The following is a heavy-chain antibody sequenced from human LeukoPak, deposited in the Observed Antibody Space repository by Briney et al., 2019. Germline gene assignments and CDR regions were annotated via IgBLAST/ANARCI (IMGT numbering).Heavy chain of an antibody. J-gene: IGHJ4*02. V-gene: IGHV3-11*01. D-gene: IGHD3-10*01. CDR1: DFVFSDYY. Sequence: KPGGSLRLSCAASDFVFSDYYMSWVRQAPGKGPEWVSYISSSGNSIYYADSVKGRFTISRDNAKNSLYLQMNSLRAEDTAVYYCAREMEGDYGSGTFFDLWGQGNMVTVSS. CDR2: ISSSGNSI. CDR3: AREMEGDYGSGTFFDL.